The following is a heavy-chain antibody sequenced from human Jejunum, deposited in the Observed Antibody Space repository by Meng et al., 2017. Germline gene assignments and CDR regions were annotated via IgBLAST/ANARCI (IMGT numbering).Heavy chain of an antibody. CDR2: ISSSGTTI. V-gene: IGHV3-11*01. CDR3: VKALGYTYGYYF. D-gene: IGHD5-18*01. Sequence: QVPWVGPGGGLVKPGGHLRLSCAASGFTLSDSYMIWIRQAPGKGLEWFSYISSSGTTIYYADSVKGRFTISRDNAKNSLYLQMTSLRAEDTAIYYCVKALGYTYGYYFWGQGTLVTVSS. J-gene: IGHJ4*02. CDR1: GFTLSDSY.